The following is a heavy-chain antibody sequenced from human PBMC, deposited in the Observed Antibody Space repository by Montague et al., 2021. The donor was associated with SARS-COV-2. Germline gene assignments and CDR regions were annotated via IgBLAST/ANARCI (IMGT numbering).Heavy chain of an antibody. V-gene: IGHV4-39*07. CDR1: GASISSRSYY. Sequence: SETLSLTCTVSGASISSRSYYWGWIRQPPGKGLEWIGFKYYSGSTYYNPTLKSRVTISVDTSKNQFSLRLSSVTAADTAVYYCARMIVQHAGMDVWGQGTTVTVSS. D-gene: IGHD3-22*01. CDR2: KYYSGST. CDR3: ARMIVQHAGMDV. J-gene: IGHJ6*02.